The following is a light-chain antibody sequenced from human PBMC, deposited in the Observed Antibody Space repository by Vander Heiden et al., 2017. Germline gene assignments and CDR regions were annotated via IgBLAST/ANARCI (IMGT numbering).Light chain of an antibody. CDR1: QRISNW. V-gene: IGKV1-12*01. J-gene: IGKJ5*01. CDR3: QQANGCPLT. Sequence: DIQMTQLPSTVSASVGDRVTITCRASQRISNWLAWYQQKPGKAPKLLIYAASSLKSGVPSRFSGSGSGTDFTLTISSLEPEDFATYHCQQANGCPLTFGQGTRLEIK. CDR2: AAS.